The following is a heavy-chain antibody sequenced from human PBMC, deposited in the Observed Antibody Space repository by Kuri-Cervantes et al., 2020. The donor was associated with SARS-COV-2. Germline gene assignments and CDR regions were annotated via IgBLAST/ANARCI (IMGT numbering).Heavy chain of an antibody. D-gene: IGHD3-22*01. Sequence: SETLSLTCAVYGGSFSCYYCSWIRQPPGKGLEWIGEINHSGSTNYNPSLKSRVTISVDTSKNQFSLKLSSVTAADTAVYYCARGGSMIVVRRYFDYWGQGTLVTVSS. V-gene: IGHV4-34*01. CDR2: INHSGST. CDR3: ARGGSMIVVRRYFDY. CDR1: GGSFSCYY. J-gene: IGHJ4*02.